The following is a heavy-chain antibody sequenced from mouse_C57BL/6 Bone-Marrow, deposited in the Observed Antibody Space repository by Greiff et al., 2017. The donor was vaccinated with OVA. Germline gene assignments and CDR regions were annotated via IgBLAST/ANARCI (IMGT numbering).Heavy chain of an antibody. D-gene: IGHD2-13*01. CDR2: IYPRSCNT. CDR1: GYTFTSYG. J-gene: IGHJ3*01. Sequence: VKLQESGAELARPGASVKLSCKASGYTFTSYGISWVKQRTGQGLEWIGEIYPRSCNTYYNEKFKGKATLTADKSSSTAYMELRSLTSEDSAVYFCARGGDYPWFAYWGQGTLVTVSA. CDR3: ARGGDYPWFAY. V-gene: IGHV1-81*01.